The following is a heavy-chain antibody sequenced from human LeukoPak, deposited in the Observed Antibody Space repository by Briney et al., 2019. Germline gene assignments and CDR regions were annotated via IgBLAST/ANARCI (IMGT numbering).Heavy chain of an antibody. CDR2: IYNDGNT. CDR1: GFTVSSNY. CDR3: ARDVFLNY. J-gene: IGHJ4*02. V-gene: IGHV3-53*01. Sequence: GGSLRLSCAASGFTVSSNYMSWVRQAPGKGLEWVSVIYNDGNTYYADSVRGRFTISSDNSKNTLYLQMNSLRAEDTAVYYCARDVFLNYWGQGTLVTVSS.